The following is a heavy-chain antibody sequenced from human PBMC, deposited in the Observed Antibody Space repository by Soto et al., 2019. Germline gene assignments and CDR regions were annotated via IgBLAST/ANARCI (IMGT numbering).Heavy chain of an antibody. CDR1: GYSFHNFG. V-gene: IGHV1-18*04. CDR2: ISGQIAKT. Sequence: QVQLVQSGPELKKPGASVKVSCKASGYSFHNFGIVWVRQAPGQGLEWMGWISGQIAKTNYAQKFQGKVTMTTATSTSTAYMELNTLTSDDTAMYYCARAPPSGSFSLTPRHWGQGTLVTVSS. D-gene: IGHD1-26*01. CDR3: ARAPPSGSFSLTPRH. J-gene: IGHJ4*02.